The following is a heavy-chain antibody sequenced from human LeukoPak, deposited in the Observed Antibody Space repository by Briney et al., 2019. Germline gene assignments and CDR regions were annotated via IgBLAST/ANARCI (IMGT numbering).Heavy chain of an antibody. CDR3: ARHTGYCSGGSCYGDF. Sequence: ASVKVSCKASGYTFTRYAINWLRQAPGQGLEWMGWINMYTANPAYAQGFTERFVFSLDTSVTTAYLQISNLKTEDTAVYYCARHTGYCSGGSCYGDFWGQGTLVTVSS. D-gene: IGHD2-15*01. J-gene: IGHJ4*02. CDR2: INMYTANP. V-gene: IGHV7-4-1*02. CDR1: GYTFTRYA.